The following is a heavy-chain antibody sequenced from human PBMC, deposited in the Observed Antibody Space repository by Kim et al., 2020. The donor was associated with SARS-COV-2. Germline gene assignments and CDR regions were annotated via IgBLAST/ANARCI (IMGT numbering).Heavy chain of an antibody. CDR3: ARGLGEREGYYYYGMDV. Sequence: FQGRVTMTRDTSTSTVYMELSSLRSEDTAVYYCARGLGEREGYYYYGMDVWGQGTTVTVSS. D-gene: IGHD1-26*01. J-gene: IGHJ6*02. V-gene: IGHV1-46*01.